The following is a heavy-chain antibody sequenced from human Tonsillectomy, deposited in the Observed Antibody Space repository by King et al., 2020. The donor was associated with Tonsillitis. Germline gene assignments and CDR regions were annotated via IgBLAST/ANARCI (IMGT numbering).Heavy chain of an antibody. CDR1: GFTFSNAW. V-gene: IGHV3-15*01. CDR2: IKSKTDGGTT. D-gene: IGHD2/OR15-2a*01. J-gene: IGHJ4*02. CDR3: TTPIGGY. Sequence: VQLVESGGGLVKPGGSLRLSCAASGFTFSNAWMSWVRQAPGKGLEWVSRIKSKTDGGTTDYAAPVKGRFTISRDDSKNTLYLQMNSLKTEDTAVYYCTTPIGGYWGQGTLVTVSS.